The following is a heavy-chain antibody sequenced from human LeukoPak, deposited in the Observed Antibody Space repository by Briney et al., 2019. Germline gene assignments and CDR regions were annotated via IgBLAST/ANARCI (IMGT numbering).Heavy chain of an antibody. CDR1: GFTFDDYA. Sequence: PGGSLRLSCAASGFTFDDYAMHWVRQAPGKGLEWVSGISWNSGSIGYADSVKGRFTISRDNAKNSLFLQMNSLTAEDTALYYCVGGGLSYFDYWGRGTLVTVSS. V-gene: IGHV3-9*01. CDR2: ISWNSGSI. CDR3: VGGGLSYFDY. J-gene: IGHJ4*02. D-gene: IGHD3-16*01.